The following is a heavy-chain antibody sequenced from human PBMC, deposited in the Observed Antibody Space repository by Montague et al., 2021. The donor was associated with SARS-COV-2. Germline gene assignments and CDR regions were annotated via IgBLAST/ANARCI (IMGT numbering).Heavy chain of an antibody. D-gene: IGHD3-9*01. CDR3: ARGRPVQGSFRHFDSISSGALDI. V-gene: IGHV4-34*01. CDR1: RGSFSSYY. J-gene: IGHJ3*02. CDR2: INQGGAP. Sequence: SETLSLTCAVSRGSFSSYYWTWIRQSPGKGLEWIGEINQGGAPNYTPSLKSRVTISLDTSKKQISLKLNSVTVADTAVFFCARGRPVQGSFRHFDSISSGALDIWAQGSLGIVSS.